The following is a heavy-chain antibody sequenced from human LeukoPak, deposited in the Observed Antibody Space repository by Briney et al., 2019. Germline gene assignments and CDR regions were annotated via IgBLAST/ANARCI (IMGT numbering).Heavy chain of an antibody. D-gene: IGHD5-18*01. CDR1: GFTFSSYE. CDR2: ISSSGSTI. J-gene: IGHJ4*02. Sequence: AGGSLRLSCAASGFTFSSYEMNWVRQAPGKGLEWVSYISSSGSTIYYADSVKGRFTISRDNAKNSLYLQMNSLRAEDTAVYYCARVGTAMVLDADYWGQGTLVTVSS. V-gene: IGHV3-48*03. CDR3: ARVGTAMVLDADY.